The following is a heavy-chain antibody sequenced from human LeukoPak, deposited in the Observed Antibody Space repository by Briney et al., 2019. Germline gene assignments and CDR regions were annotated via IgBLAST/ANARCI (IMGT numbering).Heavy chain of an antibody. CDR3: ARGTDRSKAGDL. V-gene: IGHV4-34*01. Sequence: SETLSLTCAVHGGSCDDYYCSWIRQPPGKGLEWIGEIHPHGIFYYNSSLVSRVTISIDTSKTQFSLRLTSVTAADTAFYYCARGTDRSKAGDLWGQGSLVTVSS. CDR1: GGSCDDYY. CDR2: IHPHGIF. J-gene: IGHJ5*02.